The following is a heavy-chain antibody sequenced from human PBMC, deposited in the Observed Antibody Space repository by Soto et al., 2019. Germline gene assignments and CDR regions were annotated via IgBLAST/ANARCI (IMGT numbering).Heavy chain of an antibody. CDR3: ARGVDAGVDV. CDR1: GYTFTTYD. V-gene: IGHV1-8*01. CDR2: MSPNSGAT. Sequence: QVLLVQSGAEVTKPGASVKVSCRASGYTFTTYDINWVRQATGQGLEWMGWMSPNSGATGYAQKFQGRVTMTRDTSISTAYMELSNLRSEDTAIYYCARGVDAGVDVWGQGTTVTVSS. J-gene: IGHJ6*02. D-gene: IGHD1-1*01.